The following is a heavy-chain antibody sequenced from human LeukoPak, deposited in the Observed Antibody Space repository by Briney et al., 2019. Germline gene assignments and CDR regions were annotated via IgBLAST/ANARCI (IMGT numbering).Heavy chain of an antibody. CDR2: IIPIFGTA. D-gene: IGHD3-22*01. V-gene: IGHV1-69*05. CDR1: GGTFSSYA. Sequence: SVKVSFKASGGTFSSYAISWVRQSPGQGLEWMGGIIPIFGTANYAQKFQGRVTITTDESTSTAYMELSSPRSEDTAVYYCATPYYYDSSGYYYFDYWGQGTLVTVSS. CDR3: ATPYYYDSSGYYYFDY. J-gene: IGHJ4*02.